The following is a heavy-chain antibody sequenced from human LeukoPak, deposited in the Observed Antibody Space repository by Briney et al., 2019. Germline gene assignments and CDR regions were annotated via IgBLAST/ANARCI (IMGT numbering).Heavy chain of an antibody. CDR1: GGPIRSYY. D-gene: IGHD2-2*01. J-gene: IGHJ6*03. V-gene: IGHV4-59*01. CDR3: ARFSAHQLRSGYYYYMDV. Sequence: SETLSLTCTVSGGPIRSYYWSWVRQPPGKGLEYIGHIYYTGTTDYNPSLKSRVTMSLDTSKNQFSLKLSSVTAADTAIYSCARFSAHQLRSGYYYYMDVWGKGTTVTVSS. CDR2: IYYTGTT.